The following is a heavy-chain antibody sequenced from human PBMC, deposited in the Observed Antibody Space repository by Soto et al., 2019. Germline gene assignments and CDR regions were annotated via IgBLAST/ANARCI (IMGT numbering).Heavy chain of an antibody. CDR1: GFTFSSYS. Sequence: EVQLVESGGGLVKPGGSLRLSCAASGFTFSSYSMNWVRQAPGKGLEWVSSISSSSSYIYYADSVKGRFTISRDNAKNSLYLKMNSLRAEDTAVYYCARVGGFGELLRDAFDIWGQGTMVTVSS. CDR2: ISSSSSYI. V-gene: IGHV3-21*01. CDR3: ARVGGFGELLRDAFDI. J-gene: IGHJ3*02. D-gene: IGHD3-10*01.